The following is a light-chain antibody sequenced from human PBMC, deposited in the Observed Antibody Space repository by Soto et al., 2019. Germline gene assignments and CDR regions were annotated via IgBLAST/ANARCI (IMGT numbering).Light chain of an antibody. J-gene: IGKJ3*01. V-gene: IGKV3-15*01. CDR3: HQYNNWPPVTLA. Sequence: EIVMTQSPATLSVSPGERATLSCRASQSVSLNLAWYQQKPGQAPRLLIYGASTRATDIPARFSGSGSGTEFTLTITSLKSEDFAVYYCHQYNNWPPVTLAFGPGTKVDIK. CDR1: QSVSLN. CDR2: GAS.